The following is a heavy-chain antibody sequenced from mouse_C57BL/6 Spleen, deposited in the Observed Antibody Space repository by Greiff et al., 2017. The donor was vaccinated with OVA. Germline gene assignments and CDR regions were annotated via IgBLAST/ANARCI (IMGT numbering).Heavy chain of an antibody. J-gene: IGHJ1*03. V-gene: IGHV1-55*01. D-gene: IGHD1-1*01. CDR2: IYPGSGST. CDR3: ASEGGYYYGSSPWYFDV. CDR1: GYTFTSYW. Sequence: QVQLQQSGAELVKPGASVKMSCKASGYTFTSYWITWVKQRPGQGLEWIGDIYPGSGSTNYNEKFKSKATLTVDTSSSTAYMQLSSLTSEDSAVYYCASEGGYYYGSSPWYFDVWGTGTTVTVSS.